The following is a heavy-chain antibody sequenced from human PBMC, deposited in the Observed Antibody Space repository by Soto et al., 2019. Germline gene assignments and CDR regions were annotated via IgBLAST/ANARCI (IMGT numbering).Heavy chain of an antibody. D-gene: IGHD3-16*01. Sequence: QVQLQESGPGLVKLSQTLSLTCTVSGGSISSGDYYWSWIRQPPGKGLEWFGYIYYSGSTYYNPSLKSRVTISVDTSKNQFSLKRSSVTAAYTAVYYCAGGGNARSRWGAAFDIWGQGTTVTVSS. J-gene: IGHJ3*02. CDR2: IYYSGST. CDR3: AGGGNARSRWGAAFDI. CDR1: GGSISSGDYY. V-gene: IGHV4-30-4*01.